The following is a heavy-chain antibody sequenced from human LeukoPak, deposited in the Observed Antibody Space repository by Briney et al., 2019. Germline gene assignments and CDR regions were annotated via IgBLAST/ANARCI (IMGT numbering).Heavy chain of an antibody. D-gene: IGHD2-15*01. V-gene: IGHV4-34*01. CDR2: IDHRGSL. J-gene: IGHJ1*01. Sequence: SETLSLTCAVYGVSFSGFYWSWIRQPPGEGLEWIAEIDHRGSLNYNPALKGRVTRSMNTSKDQFSLKLTPVTAADTAVYDCAREAQYCSGGSCYGGFFQHWGQGTLVTVSS. CDR3: AREAQYCSGGSCYGGFFQH. CDR1: GVSFSGFY.